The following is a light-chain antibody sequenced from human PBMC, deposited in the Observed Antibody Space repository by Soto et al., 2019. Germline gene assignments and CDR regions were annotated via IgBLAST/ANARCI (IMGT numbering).Light chain of an antibody. Sequence: QSVLTQPPSASGPPGQRVTISCSGRASNIGSNFVSWYQVVPGTAPKLLIYTNSHRPSGVPDRFSGSRSGTSPSLDISGLQSDDEADYFCATWDDNVKGPVFGGGTKLTVL. J-gene: IGLJ2*01. CDR2: TNS. CDR3: ATWDDNVKGPV. V-gene: IGLV1-44*01. CDR1: ASNIGSNF.